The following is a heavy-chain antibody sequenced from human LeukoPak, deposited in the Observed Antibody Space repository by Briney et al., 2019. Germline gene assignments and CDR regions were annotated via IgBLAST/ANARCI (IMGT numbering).Heavy chain of an antibody. J-gene: IGHJ4*02. V-gene: IGHV5-51*01. CDR3: ARRSSIATRLFDY. Sequence: PGESLQISSKGSGYSFTSYWIGWVRQMPGKGLEWMGIIYPGDSETIYSPSFQGQVTISADKSISAAYLQWSSLKASDTAMYYCARRSSIATRLFDYWGQGTLVTVSS. CDR2: IYPGDSET. D-gene: IGHD6-6*01. CDR1: GYSFTSYW.